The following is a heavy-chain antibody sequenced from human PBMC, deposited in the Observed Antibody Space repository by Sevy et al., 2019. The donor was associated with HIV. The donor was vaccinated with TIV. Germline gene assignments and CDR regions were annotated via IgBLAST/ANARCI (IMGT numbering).Heavy chain of an antibody. V-gene: IGHV3-21*01. CDR2: ISSSGSYI. J-gene: IGHJ4*02. CDR3: ARVRPYDTRVFDY. D-gene: IGHD3-22*01. CDR1: GFTFRSYT. Sequence: GGSLRLSCVASGFTFRSYTMKWVRQAPGKGLECVSSISSSGSYIYYADSVKGRFTISRDDAKNSLYLQMNTLRAEDAALYYCARVRPYDTRVFDYWGQGTLVTLSS.